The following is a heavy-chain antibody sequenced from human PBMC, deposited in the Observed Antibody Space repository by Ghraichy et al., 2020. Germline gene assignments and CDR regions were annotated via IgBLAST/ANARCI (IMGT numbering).Heavy chain of an antibody. CDR2: ISGSGGST. V-gene: IGHV3-23*01. CDR3: AKTLGESGFWSANDAFDI. D-gene: IGHD3-3*01. CDR1: GFTFSSYA. J-gene: IGHJ3*02. Sequence: GGSLRLSCAASGFTFSSYAMSWVRQAPGKGLEWVSAISGSGGSTYYADSVKGRFTISRDNSKNTLYLQMNSLRAEDTAVYYCAKTLGESGFWSANDAFDIWGQGTMVTVSS.